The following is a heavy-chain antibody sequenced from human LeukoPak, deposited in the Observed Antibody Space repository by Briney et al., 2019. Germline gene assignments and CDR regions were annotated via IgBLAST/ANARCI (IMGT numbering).Heavy chain of an antibody. Sequence: GGSLRPSCAASGFIFNTYAMSWVRQAPGKGLEWVSVISGSDGGASYADSVKGRFTISRDNSKKTVYVQMNSLRVEDTAVYYCAKDLYQLLYGPAEYFQHWGQGTLVTVSS. D-gene: IGHD2-2*02. CDR1: GFIFNTYA. CDR3: AKDLYQLLYGPAEYFQH. J-gene: IGHJ1*01. CDR2: ISGSDGGA. V-gene: IGHV3-23*01.